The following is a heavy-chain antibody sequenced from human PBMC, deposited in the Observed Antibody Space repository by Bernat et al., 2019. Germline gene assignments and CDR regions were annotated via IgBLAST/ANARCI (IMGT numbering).Heavy chain of an antibody. CDR1: GGSISSGGYY. J-gene: IGHJ3*02. CDR2: IYYSGST. CDR3: ARVVVVVAAREHAFDI. D-gene: IGHD2-15*01. V-gene: IGHV4-31*03. Sequence: QVQLQESGPGLVKPSQTLSLTCTVSGGSISSGGYYWSWIRQHPGKGLEWIGYIYYSGSTYYNPSLTSRVTISVDTSKNQISLKLSSVTAADTAVYYCARVVVVVAAREHAFDIWGQGTMVTVSS.